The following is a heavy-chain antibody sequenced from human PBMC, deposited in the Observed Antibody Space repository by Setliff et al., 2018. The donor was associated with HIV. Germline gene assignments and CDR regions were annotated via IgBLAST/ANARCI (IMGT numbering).Heavy chain of an antibody. V-gene: IGHV4-39*01. J-gene: IGHJ5*02. CDR1: GGSISSSSYY. D-gene: IGHD3-3*01. Sequence: NPSETLSLTCTVSGGSISSSSYYWGWIRQPPGKGLEWIGHIYYSGSTYYNPSLKSRVTISVDTSKNQFSLKLSSVTAADTAMYYCARRLSGPQGWLLSNWFDPWGQGTLVTVSS. CDR3: ARRLSGPQGWLLSNWFDP. CDR2: IYYSGST.